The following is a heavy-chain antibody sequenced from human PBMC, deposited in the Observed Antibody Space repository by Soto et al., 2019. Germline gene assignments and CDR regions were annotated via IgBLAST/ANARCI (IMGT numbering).Heavy chain of an antibody. D-gene: IGHD1-26*01. V-gene: IGHV4-31*03. J-gene: IGHJ5*02. CDR2: IYDSGST. CDR1: GGSISSGGYY. Sequence: QVQLQESGPGLVKPSQTLSLTCTVSGGSISSGGYYWSWIRQHPGKGLEWIGYIYDSGSTYYNPSLKSRVTISVDTSKNQFSLKLSSVTAADTAVYYCAREQIVGAPGWFDPWGQGTLVTVSS. CDR3: AREQIVGAPGWFDP.